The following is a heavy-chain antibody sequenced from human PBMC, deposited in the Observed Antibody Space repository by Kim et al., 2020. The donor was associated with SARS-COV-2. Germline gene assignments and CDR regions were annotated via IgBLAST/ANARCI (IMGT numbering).Heavy chain of an antibody. V-gene: IGHV3-74*01. CDR3: AGPPGTSAWAMDY. Sequence: GGSLRLSCAASGFSFSTNWMHWVRQVPGKGLVWVSRINGDGSVTTYADSVKGRFTISRDNAKNTLYLQMNSLRAEDTAVYSCAGPPGTSAWAMDYWGRGTLVTVSS. CDR1: GFSFSTNW. J-gene: IGHJ4*02. D-gene: IGHD6-19*01. CDR2: INGDGSVT.